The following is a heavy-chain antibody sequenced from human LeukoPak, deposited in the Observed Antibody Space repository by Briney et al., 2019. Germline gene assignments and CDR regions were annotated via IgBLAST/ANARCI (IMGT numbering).Heavy chain of an antibody. Sequence: SETLSLTCTVSGPSISSHSWGWVRQPPGKGLEWIGYDSNNGNINYNPALKSRVTISVDTSKRQFSLKPSSVTAADTAIYYCARDNWGSLDYWGQGTLVTVSS. V-gene: IGHV4-59*11. CDR3: ARDNWGSLDY. J-gene: IGHJ4*02. D-gene: IGHD7-27*01. CDR2: DSNNGNI. CDR1: GPSISSHS.